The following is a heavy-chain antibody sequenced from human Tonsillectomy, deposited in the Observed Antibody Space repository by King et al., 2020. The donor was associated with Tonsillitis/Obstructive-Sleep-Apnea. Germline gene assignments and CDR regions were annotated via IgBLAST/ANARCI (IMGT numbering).Heavy chain of an antibody. D-gene: IGHD3-3*01. CDR1: GFSLSTSGVT. CDR2: IDWDDDK. CDR3: AHSGFYDFWSGHPGAWDY. V-gene: IGHV2-5*02. J-gene: IGHJ4*02. Sequence: ITLKESGPTLVKPTQTLTLTCAFSGFSLSTSGVTVGWIRQPPGKALEWLSLIDWDDDKRYSPSLKSRLTITKDTSKNQVVLTVTNMDPVDTGTYYCAHSGFYDFWSGHPGAWDYWGQGTLVTVSS.